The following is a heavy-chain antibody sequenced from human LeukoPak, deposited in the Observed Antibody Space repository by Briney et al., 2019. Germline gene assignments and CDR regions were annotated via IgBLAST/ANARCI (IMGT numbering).Heavy chain of an antibody. Sequence: QTGGSLRLSCAASGFTFDDYAMHWVRQAPGKGLEWVSGISWNSGSIGYADSVKGRFTISRDNAKNSLYLQMNSLRAEDTAVYYCARGAGIYYTTGWTGWFDPWGQGTLVTVTS. CDR1: GFTFDDYA. J-gene: IGHJ5*02. CDR2: ISWNSGSI. CDR3: ARGAGIYYTTGWTGWFDP. V-gene: IGHV3-9*01. D-gene: IGHD6-19*01.